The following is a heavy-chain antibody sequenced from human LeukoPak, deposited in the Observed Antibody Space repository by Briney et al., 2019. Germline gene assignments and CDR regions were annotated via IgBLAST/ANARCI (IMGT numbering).Heavy chain of an antibody. CDR2: IYYSGST. CDR3: ARRPYSSSWYYYYYYMDV. CDR1: GGSISSSSYY. D-gene: IGHD6-13*01. V-gene: IGHV4-39*07. Sequence: SETLSLTCTVSGGSISSSSYYWGWIRQPPGKGLEWIGSIYYSGSTNYNPSLKSRVTISVDTSKNQFSLKLSSVTAADTAVYYCARRPYSSSWYYYYYYMDVWGKGTTVTIFS. J-gene: IGHJ6*03.